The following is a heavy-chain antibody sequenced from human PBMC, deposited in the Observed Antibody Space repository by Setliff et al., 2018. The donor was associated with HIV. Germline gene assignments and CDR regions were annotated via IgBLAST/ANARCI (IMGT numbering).Heavy chain of an antibody. J-gene: IGHJ4*01. D-gene: IGHD6-19*01. CDR1: GYTFTTYP. V-gene: IGHV1-46*01. Sequence: ASVKVSCKASGYTFTTYPMHWVRQAPGQGLEWMGVINTSGGSAGYAEKFRGRVTMTRDTSTNTVYMDLRNLRSVDTAVYYCARNQGDSSGWYAGDFWGHGTLVTVSS. CDR2: INTSGGSA. CDR3: ARNQGDSSGWYAGDF.